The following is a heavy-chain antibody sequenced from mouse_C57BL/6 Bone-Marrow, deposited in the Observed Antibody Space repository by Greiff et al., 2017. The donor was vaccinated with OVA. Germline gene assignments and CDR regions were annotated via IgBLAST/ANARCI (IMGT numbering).Heavy chain of an antibody. CDR3: ASLTPFAY. CDR2: ISAGGSYT. J-gene: IGHJ3*01. Sequence: EVKLVESGGGLVKPGGSLKLSCAASGFTFSSYAMSWVRQTPEKRLEWVATISAGGSYTYYTDNVKGRFTISRDNAKNNLYLQMSHLKSEDTAMYYCASLTPFAYWGQGTLVTVSA. V-gene: IGHV5-4*03. CDR1: GFTFSSYA.